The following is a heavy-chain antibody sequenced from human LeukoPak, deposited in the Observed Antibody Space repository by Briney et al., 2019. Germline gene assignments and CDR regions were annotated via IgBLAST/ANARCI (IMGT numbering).Heavy chain of an antibody. CDR2: IKQDGSEK. V-gene: IGHV3-7*01. CDR3: AGDVPDAFDI. CDR1: GFTFSSYW. Sequence: GGSLRLSCAAFGFTFSSYWMSWVRQAPGKGLEWVANIKQDGSEKYYVDSVKGRFTISRDNAKNSLYLQMNSLRAEDTAVYYCAGDVPDAFDIWGQGTMVTVSS. J-gene: IGHJ3*02.